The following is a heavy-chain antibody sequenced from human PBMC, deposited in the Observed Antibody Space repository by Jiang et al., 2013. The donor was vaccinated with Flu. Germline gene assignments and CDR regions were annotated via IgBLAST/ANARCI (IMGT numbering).Heavy chain of an antibody. D-gene: IGHD4-17*01. V-gene: IGHV1-46*01. Sequence: SYYMHWVRQAPGQGLEWMGIINPSGGSTSYAQKFQGRVTMTRDTSTSTVYMELSSLRSEDTAVYYCARDRDGDYGLDYWGQGTLVTVSS. CDR1: SYY. J-gene: IGHJ4*02. CDR2: INPSGGST. CDR3: ARDRDGDYGLDY.